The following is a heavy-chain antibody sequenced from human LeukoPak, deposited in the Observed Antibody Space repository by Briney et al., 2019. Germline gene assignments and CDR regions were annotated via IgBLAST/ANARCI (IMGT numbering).Heavy chain of an antibody. Sequence: GASVKVSCKASGYTFTGYYMHWVRQAPGQGLEWMGWINPNSGGTNYAQKFHGRGTMTRATSISTAYMKLSRLGSDDTAVYYCARDLTEGIAAAARWFDLWGQGTLVTVSS. V-gene: IGHV1-2*02. CDR1: GYTFTGYY. CDR2: INPNSGGT. J-gene: IGHJ5*02. CDR3: ARDLTEGIAAAARWFDL. D-gene: IGHD6-13*01.